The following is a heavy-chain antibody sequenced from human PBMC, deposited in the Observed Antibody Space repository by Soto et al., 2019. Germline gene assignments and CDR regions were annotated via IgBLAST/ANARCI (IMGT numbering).Heavy chain of an antibody. Sequence: PGGSLRLSCAASGFTFSSYAMSWVRQAPGKGLEWVSAISGSGGSTYHADSVKGRFTISRDNSKNTLYLQMNSLRAEDTAVYYCAKDDPRTREDQRGMIDYWGQGTLVTVSS. J-gene: IGHJ4*02. CDR3: AKDDPRTREDQRGMIDY. CDR1: GFTFSSYA. CDR2: ISGSGGST. V-gene: IGHV3-23*01. D-gene: IGHD2-2*01.